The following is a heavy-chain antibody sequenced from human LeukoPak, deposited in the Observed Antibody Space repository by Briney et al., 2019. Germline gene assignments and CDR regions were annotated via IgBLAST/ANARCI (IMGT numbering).Heavy chain of an antibody. D-gene: IGHD5-12*01. J-gene: IGHJ4*02. CDR3: ARRSESGYSFDN. CDR2: IYYSGST. Sequence: PSETLSLTCTVSGSSISSYYWSWIRKPPGRGLEYIGFIYYSGSTKYNPSLKSRVTISVDTSKNQFYLKLNSVTAADTAVYYCARRSESGYSFDNWGQGTLVTVSS. V-gene: IGHV4-59*01. CDR1: GSSISSYY.